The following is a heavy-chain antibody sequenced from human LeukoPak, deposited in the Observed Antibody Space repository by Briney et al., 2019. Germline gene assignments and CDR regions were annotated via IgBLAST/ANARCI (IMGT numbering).Heavy chain of an antibody. CDR2: IYYSGST. CDR3: ARVLLNLAPRFDR. J-gene: IGHJ5*02. CDR1: GGSISSGGYY. Sequence: SETLSLTCTVSGGSISSGGYYWSWIRQHPGKGLEWIGYIYYSGSTYYNPSLKSRVTISVDTSKNQFSLKLSSVTAADTAVYYCARVLLNLAPRFDRWGQGTLVTVSS. V-gene: IGHV4-31*03. D-gene: IGHD3-3*02.